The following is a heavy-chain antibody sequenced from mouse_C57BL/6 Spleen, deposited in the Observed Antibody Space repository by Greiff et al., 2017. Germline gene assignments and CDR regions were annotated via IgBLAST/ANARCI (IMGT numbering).Heavy chain of an antibody. J-gene: IGHJ3*01. CDR1: GYNFTSYG. Sequence: ESGAELARPGASVKLSCTASGYNFTSYGISWVKQRTGQGLEWIGEIYPRSGNTYYNEKFKGKATLTADTSSSTAYMELRSLTSEDSAVYFCAKGGDSADPFAYWGQGTLVTVSA. CDR3: AKGGDSADPFAY. CDR2: IYPRSGNT. V-gene: IGHV1-81*01. D-gene: IGHD3-3*01.